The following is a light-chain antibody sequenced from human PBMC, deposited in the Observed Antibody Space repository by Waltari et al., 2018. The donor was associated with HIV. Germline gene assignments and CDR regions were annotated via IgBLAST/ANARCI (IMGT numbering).Light chain of an antibody. CDR1: QSVSSY. CDR2: GAS. Sequence: EIVLTQSPGTLSLSPGERAILSCRASQSVSSYLAWYQQKPGQAPRLLIYGASSRATGIPDRFSGSGSGTDFTLTITRLEPEDFAVFYCQQYGSSSLTFGGGTKVDIK. CDR3: QQYGSSSLT. V-gene: IGKV3-20*01. J-gene: IGKJ4*01.